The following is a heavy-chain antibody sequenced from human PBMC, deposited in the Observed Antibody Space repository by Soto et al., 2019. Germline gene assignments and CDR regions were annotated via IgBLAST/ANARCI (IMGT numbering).Heavy chain of an antibody. CDR1: GFTFSSYS. J-gene: IGHJ4*02. D-gene: IGHD6-13*01. CDR3: ARDRYGVIAAADLLFDY. Sequence: GGSLRLSCAASGFTFSSYSMNWVRQAPGKGLEWVSSISSSSSYIYYADSVKGRFTISRDNAKNSLYLQMNSLRAEDTAVYYCARDRYGVIAAADLLFDYWGQGTLVTVSS. V-gene: IGHV3-21*01. CDR2: ISSSSSYI.